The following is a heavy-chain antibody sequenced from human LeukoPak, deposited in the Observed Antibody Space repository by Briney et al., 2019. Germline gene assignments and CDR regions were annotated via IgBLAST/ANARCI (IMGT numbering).Heavy chain of an antibody. Sequence: GGSLRLSCTASGFPFIEYSMSWVRQVPGKGLEWIAYIGIDSGNTKYADSVRGRFTIPADKTKNSLYLQMNSLRVDDTAVYYCARDHNYAFDNWGQGTLVSVAS. CDR2: IGIDSGNT. J-gene: IGHJ4*02. CDR3: ARDHNYAFDN. V-gene: IGHV3-11*06. CDR1: GFPFIEYS. D-gene: IGHD1-1*01.